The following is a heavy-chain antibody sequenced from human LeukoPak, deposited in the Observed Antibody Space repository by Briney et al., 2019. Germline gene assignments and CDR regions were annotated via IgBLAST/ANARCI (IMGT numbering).Heavy chain of an antibody. CDR3: ARGRFHDWFDP. Sequence: SETLSLTCAVYGGSFSGYYWSWIRQPPGKGLEWIGEINHSGSTNYNPSLKSRVTISVDTSKNQFTLKLSSVTAADTAVYYCARGRFHDWFDPWGQGTLVTVSS. V-gene: IGHV4-34*01. J-gene: IGHJ5*02. D-gene: IGHD3-10*01. CDR2: INHSGST. CDR1: GGSFSGYY.